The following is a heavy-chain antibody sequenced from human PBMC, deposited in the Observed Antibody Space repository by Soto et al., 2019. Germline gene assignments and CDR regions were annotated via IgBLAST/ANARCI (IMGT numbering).Heavy chain of an antibody. CDR2: ISGSGGST. CDR3: AKSPIWFGELPFDY. V-gene: IGHV3-23*01. J-gene: IGHJ4*02. CDR1: GFTFSSYA. Sequence: LRLSCAASGFTFSSYAMSWVRQAPGKGLEWVSAISGSGGSTYYADSVKGRFTISRDNSKNTLYLQMNSLRAEDTAVYYCAKSPIWFGELPFDYWGQGTLVTVSS. D-gene: IGHD3-10*01.